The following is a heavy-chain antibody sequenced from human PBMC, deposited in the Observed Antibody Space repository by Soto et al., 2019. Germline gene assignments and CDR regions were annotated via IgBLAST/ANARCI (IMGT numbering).Heavy chain of an antibody. CDR1: GFTFTTYY. J-gene: IGHJ4*02. D-gene: IGHD3-22*01. CDR2: IDPSGGST. Sequence: QVRLVQSGAEVKKPGASVSISCKTSGFTFTTYYIHWVRQAPGQGLEWMGMIDPSGGSTTYAQKFQGRINMTRDMSTSTVYMELSSLRSEDTAVYYCARVPYDTTGYYAFWGQGTLVTVSS. V-gene: IGHV1-46*01. CDR3: ARVPYDTTGYYAF.